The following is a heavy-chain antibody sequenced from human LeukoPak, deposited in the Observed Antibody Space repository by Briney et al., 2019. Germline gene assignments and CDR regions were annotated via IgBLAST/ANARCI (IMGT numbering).Heavy chain of an antibody. CDR3: ARVTGAVAVQVFDQ. J-gene: IGHJ4*02. CDR2: IYPGDSDT. V-gene: IGHV5-51*01. CDR1: GYTFASSW. D-gene: IGHD6-19*01. Sequence: GESLKISCKGSGYTFASSWIGWVRQMPGKGLECMGIIYPGDSDTRYSPSFQGQVTISADKSISTAYLQWSSLKASDTAIYYCARVTGAVAVQVFDQWGQGTLVTVSS.